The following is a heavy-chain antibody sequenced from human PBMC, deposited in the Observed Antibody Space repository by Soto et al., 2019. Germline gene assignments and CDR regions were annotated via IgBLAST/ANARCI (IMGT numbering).Heavy chain of an antibody. CDR1: GDSVSHNH. CDR3: TRLLSGDHFDY. V-gene: IGHV4-59*02. D-gene: IGHD2-21*01. CDR2: TYENGRT. Sequence: QVQLQESGPGLVKPSETLSLTCTVSGDSVSHNHWGWIRQSPEKGLEWIGYTYENGRTNYSPSFSSRVTISPDTSRNQFSLNLTSVTAADTAVYYCTRLLSGDHFDYWGQGTLVTVSS. J-gene: IGHJ4*02.